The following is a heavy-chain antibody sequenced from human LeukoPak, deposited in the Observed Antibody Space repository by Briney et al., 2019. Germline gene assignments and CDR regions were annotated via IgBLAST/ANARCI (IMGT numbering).Heavy chain of an antibody. J-gene: IGHJ3*02. CDR3: ARTIVVVPAVPDAFDI. CDR1: GGSISSYY. V-gene: IGHV4-59*01. CDR2: IYYSGTT. Sequence: PSETLSLTCTVSGGSISSYYWSWIRQPPGKGLEWIGYIYYSGTTNYNPSLKSRVTISVDTSKNQFSLKLSSVTAADTAVYYCARTIVVVPAVPDAFDIWGQGTMVTVSS. D-gene: IGHD2-2*01.